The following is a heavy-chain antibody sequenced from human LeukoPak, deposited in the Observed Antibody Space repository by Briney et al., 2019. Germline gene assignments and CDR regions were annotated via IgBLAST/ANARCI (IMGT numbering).Heavy chain of an antibody. Sequence: PGGSLRLSCVASGFSSTYMSWVRQAPGKGLEWVSVIYSGDSTYYAGSVKGRFTISRDISKNTVYLQMNSLRPEDTAVYHCARDLWDATGYWGQGTLVTVAS. CDR1: GFSSTY. V-gene: IGHV3-66*02. CDR3: ARDLWDATGY. CDR2: IYSGDST. D-gene: IGHD3-3*01. J-gene: IGHJ4*02.